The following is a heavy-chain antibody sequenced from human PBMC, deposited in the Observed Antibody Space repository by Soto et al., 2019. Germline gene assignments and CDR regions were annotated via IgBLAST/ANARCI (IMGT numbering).Heavy chain of an antibody. CDR2: IYDSGTT. V-gene: IGHV4-59*01. Sequence: QVQLQESGPGLVKPSETLSLTCTVSGDSISVYYLSWIRQPPGKGLEWIGYIYDSGTTNYNPSLKSRVTISVDTSKSQFSLKLSSVTAADTAVYYCAREGCGYYDILTGFSYYYYMDAWGKGTAVTVSS. CDR1: GDSISVYY. CDR3: AREGCGYYDILTGFSYYYYMDA. D-gene: IGHD3-9*01. J-gene: IGHJ6*03.